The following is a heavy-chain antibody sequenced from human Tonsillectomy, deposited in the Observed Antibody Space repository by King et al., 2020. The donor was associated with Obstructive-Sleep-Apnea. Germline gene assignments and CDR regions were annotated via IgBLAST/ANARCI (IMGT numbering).Heavy chain of an antibody. D-gene: IGHD3-10*01. CDR1: GGSFSGYY. V-gene: IGHV4-34*01. Sequence: VQLPQWGAGLLKPSENLSLTCAVYGGSFSGYYWSWIRQPPGKGLEWIGEINHSGSTNYNPSLKSRVTISVDTFKNQFSLKLSSVTAADTAVYYCASTTTYYYGSGSYYFDYWGQGTLVTVSS. CDR3: ASTTTYYYGSGSYYFDY. J-gene: IGHJ4*02. CDR2: INHSGST.